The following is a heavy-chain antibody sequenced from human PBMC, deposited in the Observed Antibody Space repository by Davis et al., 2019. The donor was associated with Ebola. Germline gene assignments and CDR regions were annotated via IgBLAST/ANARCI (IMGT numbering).Heavy chain of an antibody. Sequence: MPSETLSLTCAVYGGSFSGYYWSWIRQPPGKGLEWIGNIHYLGNTNYNPSLKSRVTMSVDTSKSQFSLKLSSVTAADTAVYYCARGNYGDYIVLYYYNMDVWGQGTAVTVSS. CDR2: IHYLGNT. D-gene: IGHD4-17*01. CDR1: GGSFSGYY. V-gene: IGHV4-59*08. J-gene: IGHJ6*02. CDR3: ARGNYGDYIVLYYYNMDV.